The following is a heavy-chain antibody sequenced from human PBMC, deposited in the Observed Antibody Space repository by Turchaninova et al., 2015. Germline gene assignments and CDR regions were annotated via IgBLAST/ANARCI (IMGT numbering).Heavy chain of an antibody. V-gene: IGHV1-18*04. Sequence: QVQLVQSGAEVKWPAARGRVACDVSGQPFTDFGIIWGRLAPGQGPDWMGWIRTYNGDTHTAQKFHGRVTMTRETSTATAYMELRSLTSDDTAVYYCARFMSSSYGMDVWGRGTTITVSS. CDR3: ARFMSSSYGMDV. D-gene: IGHD3-16*02. CDR1: GQPFTDFG. J-gene: IGHJ6*02. CDR2: IRTYNGDT.